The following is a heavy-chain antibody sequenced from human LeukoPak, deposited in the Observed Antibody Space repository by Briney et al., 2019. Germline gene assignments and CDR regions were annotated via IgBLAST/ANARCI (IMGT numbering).Heavy chain of an antibody. CDR1: GGSFSGYH. V-gene: IGHV4-34*01. J-gene: IGHJ4*02. CDR2: IYYTGST. Sequence: SETLSLTCAVYGGSFSGYHWGWIRQPPGKGLEWIGTIYYTGSTYYNPSLKSRVSISVDTSKNQFSLRLNSVTAADTAVYYCASTICISTSCYPGVVDYWGQGTLVTVSS. CDR3: ASTICISTSCYPGVVDY. D-gene: IGHD2-2*01.